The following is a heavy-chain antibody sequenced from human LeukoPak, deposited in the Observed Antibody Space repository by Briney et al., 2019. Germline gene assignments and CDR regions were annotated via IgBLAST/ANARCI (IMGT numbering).Heavy chain of an antibody. D-gene: IGHD3-22*01. CDR3: ATGSYYDSSGYYYMDY. J-gene: IGHJ4*02. Sequence: GASVKVSCKVSGYTLTELSMHWVRQAPGEGLEWMGGFDPEDGETIYAQKFQGRVTMTEDTSTDTAYMELSSLRSEDTAVYYCATGSYYDSSGYYYMDYWGQGTLVTVSS. V-gene: IGHV1-24*01. CDR1: GYTLTELS. CDR2: FDPEDGET.